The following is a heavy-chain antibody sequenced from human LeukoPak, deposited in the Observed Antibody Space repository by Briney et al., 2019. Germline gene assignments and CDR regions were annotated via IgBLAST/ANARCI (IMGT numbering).Heavy chain of an antibody. D-gene: IGHD3-10*01. CDR3: ARGGYYGSGSYYYYYYYYMDV. CDR2: IYYSGST. J-gene: IGHJ6*03. V-gene: IGHV4-39*01. Sequence: SETLSLTCTVSGGSISSSSYYWGWIRQPPGTGLEWIGSIYYSGSTYYNPSLKSRVTISVDTSKNQFSLKLSSVTAADTAVYYCARGGYYGSGSYYYYYYYYMDVWGKGTTVTVSS. CDR1: GGSISSSSYY.